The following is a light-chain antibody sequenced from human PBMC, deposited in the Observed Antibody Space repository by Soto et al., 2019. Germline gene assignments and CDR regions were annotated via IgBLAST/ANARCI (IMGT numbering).Light chain of an antibody. CDR3: QESHDSLWT. CDR1: QSITNY. V-gene: IGKV1-39*01. CDR2: GAS. Sequence: DIQMTQSPPSLSASVGDRVIITCRASQSITNYLNWYHVKPGKAPKLLIYGASNLQSGVASRFSGSGSGTVFTLTISSLQPEDFGVYYCQESHDSLWTFGQGTKVDIK. J-gene: IGKJ1*01.